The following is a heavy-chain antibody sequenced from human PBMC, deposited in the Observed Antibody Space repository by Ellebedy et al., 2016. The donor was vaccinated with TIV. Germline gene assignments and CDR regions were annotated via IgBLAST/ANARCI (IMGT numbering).Heavy chain of an antibody. D-gene: IGHD2-8*02. V-gene: IGHV3-74*01. Sequence: GESLKISCAASGFPFSNYWIHWVRQAPGKRLLWVSHVNSDGSKTAYADSVKGRFTISRDNAKDTLDLQMNSLRAEDTAVYYCARARWGSPTGTLLDYWGQGALVTVTS. CDR3: ARARWGSPTGTLLDY. CDR2: VNSDGSKT. CDR1: GFPFSNYW. J-gene: IGHJ4*02.